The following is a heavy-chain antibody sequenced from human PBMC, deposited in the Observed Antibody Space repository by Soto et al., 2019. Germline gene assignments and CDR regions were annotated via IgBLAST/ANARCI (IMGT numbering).Heavy chain of an antibody. CDR1: GYSFTSYW. D-gene: IGHD2-2*01. V-gene: IGHV5-51*01. J-gene: IGHJ6*02. Sequence: PGESLKISCKGSGYSFTSYWIGWVRQMPGKGLEWMGIIYPGDSDTRYSPSFQGQVTISADKSISTAYLRWSSLKASDTAMYYCAKYQLPRDYYYYGMDVWGQGTTVTVSS. CDR3: AKYQLPRDYYYYGMDV. CDR2: IYPGDSDT.